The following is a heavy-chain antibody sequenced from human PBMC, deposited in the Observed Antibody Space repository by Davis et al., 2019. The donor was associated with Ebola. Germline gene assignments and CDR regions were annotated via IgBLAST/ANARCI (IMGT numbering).Heavy chain of an antibody. V-gene: IGHV1-18*01. J-gene: IGHJ5*02. D-gene: IGHD3-10*01. CDR2: ISAYNGNT. CDR1: GYTFTRYG. Sequence: AASVKVSCKASGYTFTRYGISWVRQAPGQGLEWMGWISAYNGNTNYAQNLQGRVTMTTDTSTSTAYMEVRSLRYDDTAVYYCARAVTMVLPSGWFDPWGQGTLVTGSS. CDR3: ARAVTMVLPSGWFDP.